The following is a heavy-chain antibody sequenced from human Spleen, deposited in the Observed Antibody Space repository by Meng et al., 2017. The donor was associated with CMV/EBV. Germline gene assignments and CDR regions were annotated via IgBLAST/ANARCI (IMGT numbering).Heavy chain of an antibody. CDR1: GGTFSSYT. J-gene: IGHJ4*02. Sequence: SVKVSCKASGGTFSSYTISWVRQAPGQGLEWMGRIIPILGIANYAQKFQGRVTITADKSTSTAYMELSSLRSEDTAVYYCARSLAHYYDSAGYSILYYFDYWGQGTQVTVSS. CDR3: ARSLAHYYDSAGYSILYYFDY. V-gene: IGHV1-69*02. CDR2: IIPILGIA. D-gene: IGHD3-22*01.